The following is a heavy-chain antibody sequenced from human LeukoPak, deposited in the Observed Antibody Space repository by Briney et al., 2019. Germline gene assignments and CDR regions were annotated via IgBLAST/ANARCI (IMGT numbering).Heavy chain of an antibody. CDR3: ARAPSLYYYDSSGLDY. Sequence: GGSLRLSCAASGFTFSSYGMHWVRQATGKGLEWVSAIGTAGDTYYPGSVKGRFTISRESAKNSLYLQMNSLRAGDTAVYYCARAPSLYYYDSSGLDYWGQGTLVTVSS. V-gene: IGHV3-13*01. D-gene: IGHD3-22*01. CDR1: GFTFSSYG. CDR2: IGTAGDT. J-gene: IGHJ4*02.